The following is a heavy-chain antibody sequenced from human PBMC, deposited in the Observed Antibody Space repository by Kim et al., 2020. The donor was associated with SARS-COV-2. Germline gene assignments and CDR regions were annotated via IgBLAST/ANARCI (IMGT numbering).Heavy chain of an antibody. CDR3: ARAGTLGFDY. D-gene: IGHD7-27*01. CDR2: NT. Sequence: NTRYAQKLQGRVTMTTDTSTSTAYMELRSLRSDDTAVYYCARAGTLGFDYWGQGTLVTVSS. V-gene: IGHV1-18*01. J-gene: IGHJ4*02.